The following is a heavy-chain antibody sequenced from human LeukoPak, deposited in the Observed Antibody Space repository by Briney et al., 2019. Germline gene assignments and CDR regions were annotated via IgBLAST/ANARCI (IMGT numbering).Heavy chain of an antibody. J-gene: IGHJ4*02. D-gene: IGHD6-13*01. CDR2: INPNSGGT. V-gene: IGHV1-2*02. CDR1: GYTFTGYY. Sequence: ASVKVSCKASGYTFTGYYMHWVRQAPGQGLEWMGWINPNSGGTNYAQKFQGRVTMTRDTSISTAYMELSRLRSDDTAVYYCARIPEYSSSWSFDYWGQGTPVTVSS. CDR3: ARIPEYSSSWSFDY.